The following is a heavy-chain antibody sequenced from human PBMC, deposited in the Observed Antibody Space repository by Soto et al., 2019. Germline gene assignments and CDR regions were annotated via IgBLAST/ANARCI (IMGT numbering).Heavy chain of an antibody. D-gene: IGHD3-22*01. V-gene: IGHV1-69*01. J-gene: IGHJ6*02. CDR2: VIPIFGTA. CDR3: ARDLRVYYDSSGYYYYYGMDV. Sequence: SVKGACKASGGTLSSYAVSWVRQAPGQGLEWMGGVIPIFGTANYAQKFQGRVTITADESTSTAYMELSSLRSEDTAVYYCARDLRVYYDSSGYYYYYGMDVWAQGATVTVPS. CDR1: GGTLSSYA.